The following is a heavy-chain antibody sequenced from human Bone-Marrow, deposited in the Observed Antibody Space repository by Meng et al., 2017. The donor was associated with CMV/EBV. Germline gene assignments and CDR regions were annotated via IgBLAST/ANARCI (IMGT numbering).Heavy chain of an antibody. J-gene: IGHJ6*02. V-gene: IGHV3-30-3*01. CDR2: ISYDGSNK. CDR1: GFTFSSYA. D-gene: IGHD3-22*01. Sequence: GESLKISCAASGFTFSSYAMHLVRQGPGKGLEWGAVISYDGSNKYYADSVKGRFTISRDNSKNTLYLQMNSLRAEDTAVYYCARDTDSSGYYYNYYYGMDVWGQGTTATVSS. CDR3: ARDTDSSGYYYNYYYGMDV.